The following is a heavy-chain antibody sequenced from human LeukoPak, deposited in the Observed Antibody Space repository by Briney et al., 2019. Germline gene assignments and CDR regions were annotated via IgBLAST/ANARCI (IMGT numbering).Heavy chain of an antibody. CDR2: ISSDAHIT. CDR3: ARDLYWNYEAYYYYYMDV. CDR1: GFTFSTYE. V-gene: IGHV3-48*03. Sequence: GGSLRLSCAASGFTFSTYEMNWVRQAPGEGLEWLSYISSDAHITYYADSVKGRFTISRDNAKNSLYLQMNSLRAEDTAVYYCARDLYWNYEAYYYYYMDVWGKGTTVTVSS. J-gene: IGHJ6*03. D-gene: IGHD1-7*01.